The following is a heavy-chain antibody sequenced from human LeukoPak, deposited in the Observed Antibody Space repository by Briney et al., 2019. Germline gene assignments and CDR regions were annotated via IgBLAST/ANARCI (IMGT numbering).Heavy chain of an antibody. CDR2: IYSGGNT. J-gene: IGHJ4*02. D-gene: IGHD3-22*01. CDR1: GFTFSDYY. Sequence: PGGSLRLSCAASGFTFSDYYMSWVRQAPGKGLEWVSVIYSGGNTYYADSVKGRFTISRDNSKNTLYLQMNSLRAEDTAVYYCARPYDSSGYFYGTWGQGTLVTVSS. V-gene: IGHV3-66*01. CDR3: ARPYDSSGYFYGT.